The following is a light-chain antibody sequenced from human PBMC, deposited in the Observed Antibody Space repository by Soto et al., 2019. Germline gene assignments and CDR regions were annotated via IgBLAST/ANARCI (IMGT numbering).Light chain of an antibody. CDR2: GAS. CDR3: QQYGSSGT. CDR1: QSFTSTS. J-gene: IGKJ1*01. Sequence: EIVLTQSPGTLSLSPGERATLSCRASQSFTSTSLAWYQQKPGQAPRLLISGASRRAAGIPDRFSGSGSGTDFTLTISRLEPEDFAVYYCQQYGSSGTSGQGTKV. V-gene: IGKV3-20*01.